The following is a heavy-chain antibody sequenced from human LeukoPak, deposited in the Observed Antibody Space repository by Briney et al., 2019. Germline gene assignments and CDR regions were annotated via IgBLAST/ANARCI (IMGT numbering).Heavy chain of an antibody. D-gene: IGHD3-10*01. CDR2: ISSNGGST. CDR1: GFTFSSYA. Sequence: GGSLRLSCSASGFTFSSYAMHWVRQAPGKGLEYVSAISSNGGSTYYADSVKGRFTISRDNSKNTLYLQMNSLRAEDTAVYYCASAQAYGSLLSWGQGTLVTVSS. CDR3: ASAQAYGSLLS. V-gene: IGHV3-64*04. J-gene: IGHJ5*02.